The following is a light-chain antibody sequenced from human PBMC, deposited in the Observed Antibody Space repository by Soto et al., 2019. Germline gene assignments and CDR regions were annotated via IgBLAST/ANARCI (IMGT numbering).Light chain of an antibody. CDR3: SSYAGTNDYVV. V-gene: IGLV2-8*01. J-gene: IGLJ2*01. Sequence: QSALTQPPSASGSPGQSVTISCTGTSNDVGGYKYVSWYQQHPGKAPKLMIYEVTQRPSGIPDRFSGSKSGNTAYLTVSGLLADDEADYFCSSYAGTNDYVVFGGGTKLTVL. CDR1: SNDVGGYKY. CDR2: EVT.